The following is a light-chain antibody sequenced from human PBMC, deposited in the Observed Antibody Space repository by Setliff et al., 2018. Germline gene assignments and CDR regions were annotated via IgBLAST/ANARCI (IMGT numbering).Light chain of an antibody. Sequence: QFALAQPASVSGSPGQSITISCTGTSSDVGGYNYVSWYQQHPGKAPKLMIYDVSNRPSGVSNRFSGSKSGNTASLTISGLQAEDEADYYCSSYTGTYVFGSGTKVTVL. CDR3: SSYTGTYV. J-gene: IGLJ1*01. V-gene: IGLV2-14*03. CDR1: SSDVGGYNY. CDR2: DVS.